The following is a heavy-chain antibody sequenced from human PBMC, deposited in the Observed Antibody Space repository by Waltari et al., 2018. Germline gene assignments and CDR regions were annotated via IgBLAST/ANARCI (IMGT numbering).Heavy chain of an antibody. J-gene: IGHJ4*02. CDR3: ASSSQFWSGYGYFDY. CDR1: GGSLSSYY. CDR2: IYYSGST. D-gene: IGHD3-3*01. V-gene: IGHV4-59*08. Sequence: QVQLQESGPGLVKPSETLSLTCTVPGGSLSSYYWSWIRQPPGKGLEWIGYIYYSGSTNYNPSLKSRVTISVDTSKNQFSLKLSSVTAADTAVYYCASSSQFWSGYGYFDYWGQGTLVTVSS.